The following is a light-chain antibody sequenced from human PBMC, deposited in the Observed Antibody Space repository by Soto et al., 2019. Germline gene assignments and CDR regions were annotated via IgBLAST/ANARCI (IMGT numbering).Light chain of an antibody. CDR3: QQYGSAPEGT. J-gene: IGKJ1*01. CDR1: QSIRGIY. V-gene: IGKV3-20*01. Sequence: EIVLTQSPGTLSLSPGERATLPCRASQSIRGIYLAWYQQKPGQAPRLLVYGGSSRATGIPDRFSGSGSGTDFTLTISRLEPEDFAVYYCQQYGSAPEGTFGQGTKVDIK. CDR2: GGS.